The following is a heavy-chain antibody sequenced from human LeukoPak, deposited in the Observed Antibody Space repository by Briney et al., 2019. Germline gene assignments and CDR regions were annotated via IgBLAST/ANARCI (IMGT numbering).Heavy chain of an antibody. V-gene: IGHV3-66*01. CDR1: GFTVSSNY. CDR3: ARESSGWPIDY. D-gene: IGHD6-19*01. CDR2: ISSGGTT. Sequence: PGGSLRLSCAASGFTVSSNYMSWVRQAPGKGLEWVSFISSGGTTYYADSVKGRFTISRDNSKNTLYLQMNSLRAEDTAVYYCARESSGWPIDYWGQGTLVTVSS. J-gene: IGHJ4*02.